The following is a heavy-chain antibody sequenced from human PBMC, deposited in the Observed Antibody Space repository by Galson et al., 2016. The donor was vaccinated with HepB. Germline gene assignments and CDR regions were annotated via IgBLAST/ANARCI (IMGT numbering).Heavy chain of an antibody. CDR2: IKPSDGGT. V-gene: IGHV1-46*04. D-gene: IGHD2-2*02. Sequence: SVTVSCKASGYTFTKYYIHWMRQAPGQGLEWMGRIKPSDGGTNYAQKLQGRGAMTRDTATRTVYMDLNRLPSGDTGIYYCALVEGSAAIHWFDPWGQGTLVTVSS. CDR3: ALVEGSAAIHWFDP. CDR1: GYTFTKYY. J-gene: IGHJ5*02.